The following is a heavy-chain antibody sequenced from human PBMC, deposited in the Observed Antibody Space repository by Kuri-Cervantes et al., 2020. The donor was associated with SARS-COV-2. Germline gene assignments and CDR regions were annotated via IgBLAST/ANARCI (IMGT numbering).Heavy chain of an antibody. D-gene: IGHD2-2*02. CDR1: GFTFSSYW. CDR2: IKQDGGEK. V-gene: IGHV3-7*01. J-gene: IGHJ4*02. CDR3: ASGGDCSSTSCYRAEVN. Sequence: GESLKISCAASGFTFSSYWMSWVRQAPGKGLEWVANIKQDGGEKYYVDSVKGRFTISRDNAKNSLYLQMNSLRAEDTAVYYCASGGDCSSTSCYRAEVNWGQGTLVTVSS.